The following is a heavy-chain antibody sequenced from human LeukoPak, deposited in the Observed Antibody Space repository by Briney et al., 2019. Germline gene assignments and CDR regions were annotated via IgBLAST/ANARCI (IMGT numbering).Heavy chain of an antibody. J-gene: IGHJ3*01. CDR3: TTPRTYYDFWSGYRFDF. V-gene: IGHV3-74*01. CDR1: GFTFSHFW. Sequence: GGSLRLSCAASGFTFSHFWVHWVRQVPGKGLVWVSRISGDGSNTNYADSVKGRFTISRDNARNTLYLQMNSLRAEDTAVYYCTTPRTYYDFWSGYRFDFWGRGTMVTVS. CDR2: ISGDGSNT. D-gene: IGHD3-3*01.